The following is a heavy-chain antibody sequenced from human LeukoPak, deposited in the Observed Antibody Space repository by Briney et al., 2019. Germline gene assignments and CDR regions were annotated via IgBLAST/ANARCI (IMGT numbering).Heavy chain of an antibody. D-gene: IGHD3-10*01. J-gene: IGHJ4*02. CDR3: ARAESFGSGTHALDY. CDR2: MYYTGSS. V-gene: IGHV4-59*01. Sequence: NPSETLSLICTVSGGSISSYYWSWIRQPPGKGLEWIGYMYYTGSSNYNPSLKGRVTISLDTSNSQLALKLSSVTAADMAVYYCARAESFGSGTHALDYWGQGTLVTVSS. CDR1: GGSISSYY.